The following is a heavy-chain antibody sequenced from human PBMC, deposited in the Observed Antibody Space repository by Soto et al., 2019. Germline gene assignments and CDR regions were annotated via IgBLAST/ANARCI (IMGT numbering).Heavy chain of an antibody. CDR2: ITNDGGIT. J-gene: IGHJ4*02. D-gene: IGHD3-9*01. V-gene: IGHV3-64*01. Sequence: HPGGSLRLSCAASGFAFRYHAMHWVRQAPGKGLEYVSGITNDGGITYYGNSVKGRFTISRDNSKNTLYLQMGGLRPEDMAVYSCARALRYFDYALDSWGQGTLVAVSS. CDR3: ARALRYFDYALDS. CDR1: GFAFRYHA.